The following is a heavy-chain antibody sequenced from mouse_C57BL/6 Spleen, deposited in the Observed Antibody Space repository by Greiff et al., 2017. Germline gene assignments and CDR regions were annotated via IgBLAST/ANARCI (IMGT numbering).Heavy chain of an antibody. J-gene: IGHJ1*03. CDR2: IDPEDGDT. CDR3: TTYRYYGSSCWYFDV. CDR1: GFNIKDYY. D-gene: IGHD1-1*01. V-gene: IGHV14-1*01. Sequence: VQLKESGAELVRPGASVKLSCTASGFNIKDYYMHWVKQRPEQGLEWIGRIDPEDGDTEYAPKFQGKATMTADTSSNTAYLQLSSLTSEDTAVYYCTTYRYYGSSCWYFDVWGTGTTVTVSS.